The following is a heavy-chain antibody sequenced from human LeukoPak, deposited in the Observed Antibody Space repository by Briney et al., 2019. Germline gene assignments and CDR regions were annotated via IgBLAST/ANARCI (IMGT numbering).Heavy chain of an antibody. V-gene: IGHV3-23*01. D-gene: IGHD2-15*01. J-gene: IGHJ4*02. CDR2: ISGSGGST. CDR1: GFTFSSYA. Sequence: GGSLRLSCAASGFTFSSYAMSWVRQAPGKGLEWVSAISGSGGSTYYADSVKGRFTISRDNSKNTLYLQMNSLRAEDTAVYYCAKAAPIVAVFPVVLADWGQGTLVTVSS. CDR3: AKAAPIVAVFPVVLAD.